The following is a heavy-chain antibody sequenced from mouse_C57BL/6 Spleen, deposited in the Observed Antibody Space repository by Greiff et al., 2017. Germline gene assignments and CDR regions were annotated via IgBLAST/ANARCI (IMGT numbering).Heavy chain of an antibody. V-gene: IGHV1-53*01. CDR2: INPSNGGT. D-gene: IGHD2-3*01. CDR3: ARSWDGYYGWYFDV. J-gene: IGHJ1*03. Sequence: QVQLQQPGTELVKPGASVKLSCKASGYTFTSYWMHWVKQRPGQGLEWIGNINPSNGGTNYNEKFKSKATLTVDKSSSTAYMQLSSLKSEDSAVYYCARSWDGYYGWYFDVWGTGTTVTVSS. CDR1: GYTFTSYW.